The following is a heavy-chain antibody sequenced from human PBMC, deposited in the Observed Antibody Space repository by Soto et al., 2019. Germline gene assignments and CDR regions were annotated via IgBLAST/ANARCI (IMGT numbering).Heavy chain of an antibody. CDR2: MNPNSGNT. V-gene: IGHV1-8*01. Sequence: ASVKVSCKASGYTFTSYDINWVRQATGQGLEWMGWMNPNSGNTGYAQKFQGRVTMTRNTSISTAYMELSSLRSEDTAVYYCARGRGSNYDFWTGSYMDVWGKGTTVTASS. D-gene: IGHD3-3*01. CDR1: GYTFTSYD. CDR3: ARGRGSNYDFWTGSYMDV. J-gene: IGHJ6*03.